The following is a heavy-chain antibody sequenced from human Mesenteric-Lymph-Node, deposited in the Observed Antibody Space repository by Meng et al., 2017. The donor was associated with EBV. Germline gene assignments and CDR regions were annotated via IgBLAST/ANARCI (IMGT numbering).Heavy chain of an antibody. CDR3: SRDSIYDGLDY. CDR1: GYTFTSYD. CDR2: MNPNSGNT. V-gene: IGHV1-8*01. Sequence: QVQLGKSGVEVKKPGAAGKVSCKASGYTFTSYDINWVRQATGQGLEWMGWMNPNSGNTGSAQKFQGRVTMTRNTAISTAYMELNSLTSEDTAIYYCSRDSIYDGLDYWGQGTLVTVSS. J-gene: IGHJ4*02. D-gene: IGHD3-16*01.